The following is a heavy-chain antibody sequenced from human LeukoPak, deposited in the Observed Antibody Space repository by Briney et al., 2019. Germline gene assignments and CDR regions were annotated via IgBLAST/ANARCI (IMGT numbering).Heavy chain of an antibody. CDR2: INHNSGGT. CDR1: GYTFTRYY. V-gene: IGHV1-2*02. J-gene: IGHJ4*02. CDR3: ASEDLGELSLIDY. Sequence: ASLKVSCKPSGYTFTRYYMHWVRQAPAQGREGRGWINHNSGGTNYAQTIPGRVTMTRDTSISTAYMELSRLRSDDTAVYYCASEDLGELSLIDYWGQGTLVTVSS. D-gene: IGHD3-16*02.